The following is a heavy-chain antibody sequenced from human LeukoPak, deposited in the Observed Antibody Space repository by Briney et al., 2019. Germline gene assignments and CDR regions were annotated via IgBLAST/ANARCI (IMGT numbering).Heavy chain of an antibody. V-gene: IGHV3-30*03. D-gene: IGHD3-10*01. CDR2: ISYDGSNK. Sequence: GGSLRLSCAASGFTFSSYGMHWVRQAPGKALEWVAVISYDGSNKYYADSVKGRFTISRDNSKNTLYLQMNSLRAEDTAVYYCACLTGGGYYGSGSFDYWGQGTLVTVSS. J-gene: IGHJ4*02. CDR1: GFTFSSYG. CDR3: ACLTGGGYYGSGSFDY.